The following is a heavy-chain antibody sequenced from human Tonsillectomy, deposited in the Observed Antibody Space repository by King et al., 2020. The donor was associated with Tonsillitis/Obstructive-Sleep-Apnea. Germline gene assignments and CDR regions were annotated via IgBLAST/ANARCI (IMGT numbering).Heavy chain of an antibody. Sequence: VQLVESGGGLVQPGGSLSLSCAASGFTFSSYAMSWVRKAPGKGLEWVSSISGSGDITYYADSVRGRFTISRDNSKNTLYLQMNSLRAEDTAVYYCAKVRSEVVVAATNYWGQGTLVTVSS. CDR1: GFTFSSYA. J-gene: IGHJ4*02. CDR2: ISGSGDIT. CDR3: AKVRSEVVVAATNY. V-gene: IGHV3-23*04. D-gene: IGHD2-15*01.